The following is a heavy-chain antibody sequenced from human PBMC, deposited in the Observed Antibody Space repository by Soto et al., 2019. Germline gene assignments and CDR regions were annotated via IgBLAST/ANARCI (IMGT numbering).Heavy chain of an antibody. Sequence: QVQLQQWGAGLLKPSETLSLTCAVYGWSFSGYYWSWIRQPPGKGLEWIGEITHSGSTNYNPSLKSRVTIPVDPSKNQFSLKLSSVTAADTAVYYCARGKGYCSGGSCFNWFDPWGQGTLVTVSS. CDR3: ARGKGYCSGGSCFNWFDP. D-gene: IGHD2-15*01. V-gene: IGHV4-34*01. J-gene: IGHJ5*02. CDR2: ITHSGST. CDR1: GWSFSGYY.